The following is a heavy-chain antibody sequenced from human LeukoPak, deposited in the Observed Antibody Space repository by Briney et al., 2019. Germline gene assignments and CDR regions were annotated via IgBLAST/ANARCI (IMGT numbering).Heavy chain of an antibody. D-gene: IGHD3-10*01. V-gene: IGHV4-4*07. J-gene: IGHJ5*02. CDR1: GGSISSFY. CDR2: IYTSGGT. Sequence: SETLSLTCTVSGGSISSFYWSWIRQPAGKGLEWIGRIYTSGGTDYNPSLKSRVITSVDTSKNHLSLKLTSVTAADTAVYYCARDSGTTGEVKFDPWGQGILVTVSS. CDR3: ARDSGTTGEVKFDP.